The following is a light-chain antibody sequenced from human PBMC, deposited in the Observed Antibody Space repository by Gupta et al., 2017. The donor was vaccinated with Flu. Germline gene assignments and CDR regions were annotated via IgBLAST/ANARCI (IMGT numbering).Light chain of an antibody. CDR1: DNDIGGYDY. CDR3: SSYTSTSRL. V-gene: IGLV2-14*01. Sequence: GTDNDIGGYDYVSWYQQHPGRAPKLIIYGVSNRPSGVSNRFSASKFGNTASLTISGLQAEDEAEYYCSSYTSTSRLFGGGTKVTVL. CDR2: GVS. J-gene: IGLJ3*02.